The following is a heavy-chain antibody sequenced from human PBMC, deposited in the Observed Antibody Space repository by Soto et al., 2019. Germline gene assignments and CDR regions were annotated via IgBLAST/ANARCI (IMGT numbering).Heavy chain of an antibody. Sequence: ASVKVSCKASGYTFTSYYMHWVRQAPGQGLEWMGIINPSGGSTSYAQKFQGRVTMTRDTSTSTVYMELSSLRSEDTAVYYCARETPDGYSSSSNWFDPWGQGTLVTVSS. CDR3: ARETPDGYSSSSNWFDP. CDR2: INPSGGST. J-gene: IGHJ5*02. D-gene: IGHD6-6*01. V-gene: IGHV1-46*01. CDR1: GYTFTSYY.